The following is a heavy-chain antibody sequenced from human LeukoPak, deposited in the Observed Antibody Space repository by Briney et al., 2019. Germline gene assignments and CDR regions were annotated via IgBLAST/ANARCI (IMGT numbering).Heavy chain of an antibody. D-gene: IGHD6-13*01. CDR1: GGSISSGSYY. Sequence: SETLSPTCTVSGGSISSGSYYWSWIRQPAGKVLEWIGRIYTSGSTNYNPSLKSRVTISVDTSKNQFSLKLSSVTAADTAVYYCARDALIAAALDYWGQGTLVTVSS. J-gene: IGHJ4*02. CDR3: ARDALIAAALDY. CDR2: IYTSGST. V-gene: IGHV4-61*02.